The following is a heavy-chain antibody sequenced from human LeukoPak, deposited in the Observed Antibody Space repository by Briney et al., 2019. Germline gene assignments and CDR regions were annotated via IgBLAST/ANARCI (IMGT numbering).Heavy chain of an antibody. Sequence: GGSLRLSCAASGFTFSSYWMSWVRQAPGKGLEWVANIKQDGSEKYYVDSVKGRFTISRDNAKNSLYLQMNSLRAEDTAVYYCARWLSDKIDSNGYLDYWGQGTLVTVSS. CDR1: GFTFSSYW. CDR3: ARWLSDKIDSNGYLDY. V-gene: IGHV3-7*01. CDR2: IKQDGSEK. D-gene: IGHD5-18*01. J-gene: IGHJ4*02.